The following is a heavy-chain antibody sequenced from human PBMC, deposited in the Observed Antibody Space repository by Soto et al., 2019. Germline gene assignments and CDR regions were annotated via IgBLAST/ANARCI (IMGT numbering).Heavy chain of an antibody. CDR1: GYTFTSYA. Sequence: ASVKVSCKASGYTFTSYAMHWVRQAPGQRLEWMGWINAGNGNTKYSQKFQGRVTITRDTSASTAYMELSSLRSEDTAVYYCARERITIFGVVKNWFDPWGQGTLVTVSS. CDR2: INAGNGNT. V-gene: IGHV1-3*01. D-gene: IGHD3-3*01. CDR3: ARERITIFGVVKNWFDP. J-gene: IGHJ5*02.